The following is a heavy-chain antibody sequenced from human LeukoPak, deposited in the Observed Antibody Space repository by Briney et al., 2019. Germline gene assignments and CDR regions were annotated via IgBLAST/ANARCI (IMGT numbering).Heavy chain of an antibody. J-gene: IGHJ4*02. CDR3: ARSSGSYRSDY. CDR1: GYSFTNYW. V-gene: IGHV5-51*01. Sequence: GESLKISCKGSGYSFTNYWIGWVRQMPGKGLEWMGILYPGDSDTRYSPSFQGQVTISADKSISTAYLQWSSLKASDTAIYYCARSSGSYRSDYWGQGTLVTVSS. D-gene: IGHD1-26*01. CDR2: LYPGDSDT.